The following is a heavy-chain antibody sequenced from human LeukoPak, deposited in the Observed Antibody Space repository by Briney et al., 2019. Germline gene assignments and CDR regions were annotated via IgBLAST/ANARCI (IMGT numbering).Heavy chain of an antibody. Sequence: PGGSLRLSCAASGFTFRSYWMSWFRQAPGKGLEWVANIKEDGSEKSYVDSVKGRFTIFRDNAKNLLYLQMNSLRAEETAVYYCARVLVGALDYWGQGTLVTVSS. CDR2: IKEDGSEK. CDR1: GFTFRSYW. CDR3: ARVLVGALDY. D-gene: IGHD1-26*01. J-gene: IGHJ4*02. V-gene: IGHV3-7*03.